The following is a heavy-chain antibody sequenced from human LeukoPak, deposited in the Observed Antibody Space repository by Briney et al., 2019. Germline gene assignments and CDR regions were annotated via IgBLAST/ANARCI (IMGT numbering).Heavy chain of an antibody. CDR1: GGTFSNYA. CDR2: VIPIFSTA. CDR3: AKGYGWEASYYYYYMDV. J-gene: IGHJ6*03. D-gene: IGHD1-26*01. V-gene: IGHV1-69*06. Sequence: ASVKVSCKASGGTFSNYAIGWVRQAPGQGLEWMGGVIPIFSTANYAQKFQGRVTITADRSTSTAYMELSSLRSEDTAVYYCAKGYGWEASYYYYYMDVWGKGTTVTISS.